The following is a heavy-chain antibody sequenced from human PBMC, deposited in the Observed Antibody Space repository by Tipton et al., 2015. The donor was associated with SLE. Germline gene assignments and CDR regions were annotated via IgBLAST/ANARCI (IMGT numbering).Heavy chain of an antibody. Sequence: TLSLTCTVSGGSISSGEYYWIWIRQPPGKGLEWIGYIYNSENTYNNPSLKSRLTISVDTSRNQFSLKLSSVTAADTAVYYCARDPSDTSGFYTYSFDLWGQGTPVTVSS. CDR3: ARDPSDTSGFYTYSFDL. J-gene: IGHJ4*02. CDR1: GGSISSGEYY. CDR2: IYNSENT. D-gene: IGHD3-22*01. V-gene: IGHV4-30-4*01.